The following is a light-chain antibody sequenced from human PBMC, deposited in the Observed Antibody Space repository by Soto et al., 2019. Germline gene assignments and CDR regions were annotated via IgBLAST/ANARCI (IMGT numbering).Light chain of an antibody. CDR3: QQSYSTPIT. Sequence: DIQITQSPTSLCSSLLDRVTITCRASQSISSYLNWYQQKPGKAPKLLIYAASSLQSGVPSRFSGSGSGTDFTLTISSLQPEDFATYYCQQSYSTPITFGQGTRLEIK. J-gene: IGKJ5*01. CDR2: AAS. CDR1: QSISSY. V-gene: IGKV1-39*01.